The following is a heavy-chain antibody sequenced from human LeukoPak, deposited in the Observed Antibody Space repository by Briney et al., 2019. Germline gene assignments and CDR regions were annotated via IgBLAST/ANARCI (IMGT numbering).Heavy chain of an antibody. CDR2: INPSGGST. J-gene: IGHJ5*02. CDR3: ARNSIAGTYNWFDP. CDR1: GYTFTSYY. Sequence: ASVKVSCKTSGYTFTSYYIHWVRQAPGQGLEWMGIINPSGGSTNYAQKFQGRVTMTRDMSTSTVYMELSSLRSEDTAVYYGARNSIAGTYNWFDPWGQGTLVTVSS. D-gene: IGHD1/OR15-1a*01. V-gene: IGHV1-46*01.